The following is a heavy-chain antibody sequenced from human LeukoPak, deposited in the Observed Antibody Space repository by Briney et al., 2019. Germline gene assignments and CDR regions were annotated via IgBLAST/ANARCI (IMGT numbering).Heavy chain of an antibody. V-gene: IGHV3-7*01. CDR3: AADQWLDNSY. J-gene: IGHJ4*02. CDR1: GFTFSNYW. D-gene: IGHD6-19*01. CDR2: IKQDGSEK. Sequence: GGSLRLSCAPSGFTFSNYWMSWVRQAPGKGLEWVADIKQDGSEKYYVDSVKGRFTISRDNAKNSLYLQMNSLRAEDTAVYYCAADQWLDNSYWGQGTLVTVSS.